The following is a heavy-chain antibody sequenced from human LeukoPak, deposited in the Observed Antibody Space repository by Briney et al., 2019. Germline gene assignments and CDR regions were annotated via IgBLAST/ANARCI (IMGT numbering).Heavy chain of an antibody. V-gene: IGHV3-23*01. Sequence: PGGSLRLSCAGSGFTFSNCAMSWVRQAPGKGLEWVSGLSGSGTATQYADSVKGRFTISRDNSKNTLYLQMNSLRGDDTALYYCAKGLYHYYGSGSYTLDYWGQGTQVTVSS. CDR3: AKGLYHYYGSGSYTLDY. CDR2: LSGSGTAT. CDR1: GFTFSNCA. D-gene: IGHD3-10*01. J-gene: IGHJ4*02.